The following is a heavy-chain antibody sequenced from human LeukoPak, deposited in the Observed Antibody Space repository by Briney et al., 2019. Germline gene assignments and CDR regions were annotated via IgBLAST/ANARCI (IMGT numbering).Heavy chain of an antibody. CDR1: AFNFNNYE. V-gene: IGHV3-48*03. CDR2: ISSGGTT. J-gene: IGHJ4*02. D-gene: IGHD1-14*01. Sequence: GGSLRLSCAASAFNFNNYEMNWVGQAPGKGLEWVSYISSGGTTYNADSVKGRFTVSRDNTKNSLYLQMNSLRVDDTAVYYCARDRPGNYFDYWGQGTLVTVSS. CDR3: ARDRPGNYFDY.